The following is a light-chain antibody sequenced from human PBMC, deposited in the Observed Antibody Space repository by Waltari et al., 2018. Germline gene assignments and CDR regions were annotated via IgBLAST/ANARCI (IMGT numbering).Light chain of an antibody. V-gene: IGLV2-23*02. CDR2: EIS. CDR1: NSNVDILHL. J-gene: IGLJ1*01. Sequence: SALTQPASVSGSPGQSITISCPAVNSNVDILHLVSWYQHHPGRNPRLLIYEISQRPSGISNRFSGSKSGNTASLTISGLQPEDEADYFCCSFAGYGIYVFGSGTQVSVL. CDR3: CSFAGYGIYV.